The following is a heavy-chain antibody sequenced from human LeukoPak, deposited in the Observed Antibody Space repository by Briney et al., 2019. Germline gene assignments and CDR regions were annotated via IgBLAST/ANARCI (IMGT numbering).Heavy chain of an antibody. CDR2: IIPIFGTA. V-gene: IGHV1-69*13. Sequence: SVKVSCKASVGTFSSYAISWVRQAPGQGLEWMGGIIPIFGTANYAQKFQGRVTITADESTNTAYMELSSLRSEDTAVYYCARENCSSTSCYFDYWGQGTLVTVSS. CDR1: VGTFSSYA. J-gene: IGHJ4*02. CDR3: ARENCSSTSCYFDY. D-gene: IGHD2-2*01.